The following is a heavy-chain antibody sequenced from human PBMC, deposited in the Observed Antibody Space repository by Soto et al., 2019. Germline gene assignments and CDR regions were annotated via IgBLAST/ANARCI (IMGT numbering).Heavy chain of an antibody. Sequence: SETLSLTCTVSGASISGFYWSWFRKSAGKGLEWIGRIYATGTTYYNPSLKSRVMMSVDTSKKQFSLKLRSVTAADTAVYYCVRDGTKTLRDWFDPWGQGISVTVSS. CDR1: GASISGFY. J-gene: IGHJ5*02. CDR2: IYATGTT. CDR3: VRDGTKTLRDWFDP. V-gene: IGHV4-4*07. D-gene: IGHD1-1*01.